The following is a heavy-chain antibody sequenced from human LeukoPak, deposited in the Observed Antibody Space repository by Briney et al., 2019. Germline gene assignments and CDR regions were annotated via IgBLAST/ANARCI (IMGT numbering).Heavy chain of an antibody. CDR2: ISGSGGST. V-gene: IGHV3-23*01. D-gene: IGHD5-18*01. J-gene: IGHJ4*02. Sequence: GGSLRLSCAASGFTFSSYAMSWVRQAPGKGLEWVPAISGSGGSTYYADSVKGRFTISRDNSKNTLYLQMNSLRAEDTAVYYCAKMGYGPTLNFDYWGQGTLVTVSS. CDR1: GFTFSSYA. CDR3: AKMGYGPTLNFDY.